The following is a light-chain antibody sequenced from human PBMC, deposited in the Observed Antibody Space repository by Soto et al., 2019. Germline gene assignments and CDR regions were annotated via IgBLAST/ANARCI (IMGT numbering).Light chain of an antibody. V-gene: IGKV4-1*01. Sequence: DIVMTQSPDSLAVSLGERATINCKSSQSVLFSSNNKNYLAWYQQKPGQPPKLLIYWASTRESVVPDRFSGSGSGTDFTLTISSLQAGDAAVYFCQQYYITPLTFGGGTRLEI. J-gene: IGKJ4*01. CDR3: QQYYITPLT. CDR1: QSVLFSSNNKNY. CDR2: WAS.